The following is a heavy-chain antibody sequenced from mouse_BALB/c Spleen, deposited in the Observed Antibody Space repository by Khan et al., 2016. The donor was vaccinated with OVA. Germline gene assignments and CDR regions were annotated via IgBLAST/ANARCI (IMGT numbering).Heavy chain of an antibody. D-gene: IGHD2-1*01. Sequence: QIQLVQSGAELVKPGASVKLSCKTSGYTFTSYWIQWVKQRPGQGLGWIGQIFPGTGTTYYNENFKGKATLTVDTSSSTAYMQLSSLTSEDSAVYFCASGYFGNYEFVYWGQGTLVTVSP. CDR1: GYTFTSYW. J-gene: IGHJ3*01. CDR2: IFPGTGTT. CDR3: ASGYFGNYEFVY. V-gene: IGHV1S132*01.